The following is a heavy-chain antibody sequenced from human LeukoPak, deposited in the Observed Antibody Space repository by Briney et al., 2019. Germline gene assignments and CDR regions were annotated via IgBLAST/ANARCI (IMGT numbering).Heavy chain of an antibody. CDR1: GFTFSSYE. D-gene: IGHD6-19*01. CDR2: ISSSGSTI. Sequence: GGSLRLSCAASGFTFSSYEMNWVRQAPGKGLEWVSYISSSGSTIYYADSVKGRFTISRDNAKDSLYLQMNSLRAEDTAVYYCARDRGYSSGWFDYWGQGTLVTVSS. V-gene: IGHV3-48*03. J-gene: IGHJ4*02. CDR3: ARDRGYSSGWFDY.